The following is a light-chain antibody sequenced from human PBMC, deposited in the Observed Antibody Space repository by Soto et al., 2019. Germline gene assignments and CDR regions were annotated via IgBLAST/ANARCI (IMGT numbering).Light chain of an antibody. CDR1: QSVSSTY. CDR2: GAS. Sequence: EIVLTQSPGTLSLSPGETATLSCRASQSVSSTYLAWYQQKPGQAPRLLIYGASNRATGIPDRFSGGGSGTDFTLTISRLEPEDFAVYYCQQYDSSPPFTFGPGTTVEIK. V-gene: IGKV3-20*01. J-gene: IGKJ3*01. CDR3: QQYDSSPPFT.